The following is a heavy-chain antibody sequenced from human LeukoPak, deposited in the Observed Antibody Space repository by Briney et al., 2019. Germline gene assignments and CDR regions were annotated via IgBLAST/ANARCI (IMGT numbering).Heavy chain of an antibody. Sequence: ASVKVSCKASGYTFNNYGISWVRQAPGQGLEWMGWLSPYGNSDYAQRLQGRGTVTTDTSTSAAYMELRSLRSDDTAVYYCARWFYYGSTTYYNFDYWGQGTLVTVSS. D-gene: IGHD3-10*01. CDR1: GYTFNNYG. CDR3: ARWFYYGSTTYYNFDY. J-gene: IGHJ4*02. CDR2: LSPYGNS. V-gene: IGHV1-18*01.